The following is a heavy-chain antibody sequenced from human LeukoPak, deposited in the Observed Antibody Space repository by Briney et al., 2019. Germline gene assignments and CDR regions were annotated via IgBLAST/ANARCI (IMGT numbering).Heavy chain of an antibody. CDR2: IYYTGST. CDR3: ARDLGYYYGSGSHYNGDAFDI. CDR1: GGSISSYC. J-gene: IGHJ3*02. V-gene: IGHV4-59*01. D-gene: IGHD3-10*01. Sequence: SETLSLTCTVSGGSISSYCWSWIRQPPGKGLEWIGYIYYTGSTNYNPPLKSRVTISVDTSKNQFSLKLSSVTAADTAVYYCARDLGYYYGSGSHYNGDAFDIWGQGTMVTVSS.